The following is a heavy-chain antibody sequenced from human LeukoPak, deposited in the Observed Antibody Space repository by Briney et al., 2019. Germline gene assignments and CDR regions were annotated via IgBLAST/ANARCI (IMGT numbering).Heavy chain of an antibody. CDR3: ARFSPPLRTGDELDY. D-gene: IGHD7-27*01. CDR2: IYYSGST. CDR1: GGSISSYY. Sequence: SGTLSLTCTVSGGSISSYYWSWIRQPPGKGLEWIGYIYYSGSTNYNPSLKSRVTISVDTSKNQFSLKLSSVTAADTAVYYCARFSPPLRTGDELDYWGQGTLVTVSS. V-gene: IGHV4-59*01. J-gene: IGHJ4*02.